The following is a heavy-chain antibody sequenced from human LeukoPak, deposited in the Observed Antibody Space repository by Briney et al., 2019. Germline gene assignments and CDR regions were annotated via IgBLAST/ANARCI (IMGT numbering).Heavy chain of an antibody. CDR1: GFTLSNYW. V-gene: IGHV3-74*01. J-gene: IGHJ4*02. CDR2: VSSDGATT. Sequence: GGSQRLSRAVTGFTLSNYWIHWVRQAPGKGLVWVSLVSSDGATTTYADSVKGRFTISRDNVKSTVYLQVSSLRAEDTAVYYCARAVGGLLDYWGQGTLVTVSS. D-gene: IGHD2-15*01. CDR3: ARAVGGLLDY.